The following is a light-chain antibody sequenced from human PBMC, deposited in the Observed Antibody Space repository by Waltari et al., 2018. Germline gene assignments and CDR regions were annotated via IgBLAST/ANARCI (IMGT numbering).Light chain of an antibody. V-gene: IGLV1-44*01. J-gene: IGLJ3*02. Sequence: QSVLTQPPSASGTPGQRVPIPRSGRQSNVGDNVVNWYHKGPGTAQKLVIYRNDQMPSGVPDRFTASKSGTSASLAISGLQSEDEGDYYCATWDDSPTGRWVFGGGTRVTVL. CDR1: QSNVGDNV. CDR2: RND. CDR3: ATWDDSPTGRWV.